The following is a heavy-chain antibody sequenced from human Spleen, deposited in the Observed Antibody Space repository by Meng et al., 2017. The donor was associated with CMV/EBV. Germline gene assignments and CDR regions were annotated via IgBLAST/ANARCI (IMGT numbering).Heavy chain of an antibody. D-gene: IGHD6-13*01. V-gene: IGHV3-30*02. Sequence: GGSLRLSCAVSGFTVSYNYMNWVRQAPGKGLEWVAFIRYDGSDKYYADSVKGRFIVSRDQSKNTLDLQMNSLGVEDTAVYYCARDPVKAAAGHGNYYYYGMDVWGQGTTVTVSS. CDR2: IRYDGSDK. J-gene: IGHJ6*02. CDR3: ARDPVKAAAGHGNYYYYGMDV. CDR1: GFTVSYNY.